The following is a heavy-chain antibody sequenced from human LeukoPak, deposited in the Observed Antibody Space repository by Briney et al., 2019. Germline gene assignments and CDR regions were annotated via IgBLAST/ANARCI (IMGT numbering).Heavy chain of an antibody. J-gene: IGHJ2*01. CDR1: GFTFSNYG. D-gene: IGHD1-26*01. CDR2: FSYDGSNK. CDR3: AKVWDLVGADLPYFDL. V-gene: IGHV3-30*18. Sequence: SGGSLRLSCAASGFTFSNYGMHWVRQAPGKGLEWVAVFSYDGSNKFYADSVRGRLTISRVNSRNTLYLQIHSLRPEDPAVYYCAKVWDLVGADLPYFDLRGRGTLVTVSS.